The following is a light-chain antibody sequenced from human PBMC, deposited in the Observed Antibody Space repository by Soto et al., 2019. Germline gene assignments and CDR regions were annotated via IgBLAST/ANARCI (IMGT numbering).Light chain of an antibody. Sequence: DIQMTQSPTSLSASVGDRVTITCRASQSIGSHLHWYQHKPGKAPKVLIHGASTLQSGVPSRFSGAGSRTDFTLTITSLQPEDFATYSCQQSYNGPYTFGPGTRLGIK. CDR1: QSIGSH. V-gene: IGKV1-39*01. CDR2: GAS. CDR3: QQSYNGPYT. J-gene: IGKJ2*01.